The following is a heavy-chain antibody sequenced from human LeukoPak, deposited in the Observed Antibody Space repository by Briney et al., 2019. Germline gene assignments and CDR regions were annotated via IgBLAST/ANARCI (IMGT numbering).Heavy chain of an antibody. CDR1: GFTFSNAW. D-gene: IGHD6-13*01. V-gene: IGHV3-15*01. CDR3: TTEAGSIDY. CDR2: IKSKTDGETT. Sequence: KPGGSLRLSCAASGFTFSNAWMSWVRQAPGKGLEWVGRIKSKTDGETTDYAAPVKGRFTISRDDSKNTLYLQMNSLKTEDTAVYYCTTEAGSIDYWGQGTLVTASS. J-gene: IGHJ4*02.